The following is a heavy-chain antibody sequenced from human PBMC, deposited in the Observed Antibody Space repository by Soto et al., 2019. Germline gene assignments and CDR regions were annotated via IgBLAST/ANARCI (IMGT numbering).Heavy chain of an antibody. V-gene: IGHV4-30-2*05. J-gene: IGHJ6*02. Sequence: ASETLSLTCAVSGGSISSGGYSWSWIRQPPGKGLEWIGYIYYSGSTYYNPSLKSRVTISVDTSKNQFSLKLSSVTAADTAVYYCARDSPSIAAAGTPYYYGMDVWGQGTTVTVSS. CDR3: ARDSPSIAAAGTPYYYGMDV. CDR2: IYYSGST. D-gene: IGHD6-13*01. CDR1: GGSISSGGYS.